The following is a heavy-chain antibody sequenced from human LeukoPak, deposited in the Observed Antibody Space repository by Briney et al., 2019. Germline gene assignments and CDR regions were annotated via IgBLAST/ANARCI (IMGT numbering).Heavy chain of an antibody. V-gene: IGHV3-53*01. D-gene: IGHD1-14*01. CDR1: GFSFRSYW. Sequence: PGGSLRLSCAASGFSFRSYWMSWVRQAPGKGLEWVSVLYSDGNTKYADSVQGRFTISRDNSKNTLYLEMNSLSPDDTAVYYCARGVEPLAANTLAYWGQGTLVTVSS. J-gene: IGHJ4*02. CDR2: LYSDGNT. CDR3: ARGVEPLAANTLAY.